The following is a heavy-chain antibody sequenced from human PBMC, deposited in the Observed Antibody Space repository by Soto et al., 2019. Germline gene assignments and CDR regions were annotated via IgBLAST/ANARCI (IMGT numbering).Heavy chain of an antibody. V-gene: IGHV3-33*01. CDR1: GFTFSSYG. D-gene: IGHD2-15*01. Sequence: GGSLRLSCAASGFTFSSYGMHWVRQAPGKGLEWVAVIWYDGSNKYYADSVKGRFTISRDNSKNTLYLQMNSLRAEDTAVYYCARGVGGYCSGGSCEPNSKKNYYYYMDVWGKGTTVTVSS. J-gene: IGHJ6*03. CDR2: IWYDGSNK. CDR3: ARGVGGYCSGGSCEPNSKKNYYYYMDV.